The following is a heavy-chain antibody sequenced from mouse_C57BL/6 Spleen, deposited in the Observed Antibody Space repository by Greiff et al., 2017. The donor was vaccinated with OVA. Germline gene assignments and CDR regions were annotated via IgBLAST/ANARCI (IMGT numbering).Heavy chain of an antibody. V-gene: IGHV5-16*01. D-gene: IGHD1-1*01. J-gene: IGHJ2*01. CDR2: INYDGSST. CDR1: GFTFSDYY. Sequence: EVQVVESEGGLVQPGSSMKLSCTASGFTFSDYYMAWVRQVPEKGLEWVANINYDGSSTYYLDSLKSRFIISRDNAKNILYLQMSSLKSEDTATYYCAREGDDYGFDYWGQGTTLTVSS. CDR3: AREGDDYGFDY.